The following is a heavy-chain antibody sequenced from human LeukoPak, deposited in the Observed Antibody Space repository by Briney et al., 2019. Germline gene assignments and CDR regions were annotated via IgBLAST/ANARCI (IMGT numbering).Heavy chain of an antibody. Sequence: PGGSLRLSCAASGFIFSKYNMNWVRQAPGKGLEWVSSISSSNSYIYYTDSVKGRFTISRDNAKNSLYLQMSSLRAEDTAVYYCARESTFNYDTSGSSYFAYWGQGTLVTVSS. CDR3: ARESTFNYDTSGSSYFAY. V-gene: IGHV3-21*01. J-gene: IGHJ4*02. D-gene: IGHD3-22*01. CDR2: ISSSNSYI. CDR1: GFIFSKYN.